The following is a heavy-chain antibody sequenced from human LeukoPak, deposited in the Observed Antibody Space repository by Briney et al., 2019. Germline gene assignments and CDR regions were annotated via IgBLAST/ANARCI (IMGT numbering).Heavy chain of an antibody. Sequence: ASVKVSCKASGYTFTGYYMHWVRQAPGQGLEWMGRINPNSGGTNYAQKFQGRVTMTRDTSISTADMELSRLRSDDTAVYYCARDGVLRYFDWHYYYYYMDVWGKGTTVTVSS. D-gene: IGHD3-9*01. CDR3: ARDGVLRYFDWHYYYYYMDV. J-gene: IGHJ6*03. CDR1: GYTFTGYY. CDR2: INPNSGGT. V-gene: IGHV1-2*06.